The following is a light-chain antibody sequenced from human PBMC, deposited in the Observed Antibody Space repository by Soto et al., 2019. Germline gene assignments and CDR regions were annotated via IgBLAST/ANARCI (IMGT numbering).Light chain of an antibody. V-gene: IGKV3-15*01. CDR3: QQYGTSPPGT. Sequence: ERVLTQSADTLSVSHGERATLSCRASQSVSSTLAWYQQKPGQAPRLLIYGASTRATGIPARFSGSGSGTEFTLTISRLEPEDFAVYYCQQYGTSPPGTFGQATKV. J-gene: IGKJ1*01. CDR2: GAS. CDR1: QSVSST.